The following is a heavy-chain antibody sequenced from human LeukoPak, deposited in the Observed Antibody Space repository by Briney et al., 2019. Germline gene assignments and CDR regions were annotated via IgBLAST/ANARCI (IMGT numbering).Heavy chain of an antibody. V-gene: IGHV4-4*02. D-gene: IGHD3-22*01. J-gene: IGHJ4*02. CDR2: IYHSGST. Sequence: PSGTLSLTCAVSGGSISSSNWWSWVRQPPGKGLEWIGEIYHSGSTNYNPSLKSRVTISVDKSKNQFSLKLSSVTATDTATYYCARGSGYYGEDFEYWGQGTLVTVSS. CDR1: GGSISSSNW. CDR3: ARGSGYYGEDFEY.